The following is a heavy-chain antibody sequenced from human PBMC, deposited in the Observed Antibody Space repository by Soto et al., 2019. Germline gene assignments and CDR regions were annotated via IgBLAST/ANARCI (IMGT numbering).Heavy chain of an antibody. CDR3: ASDSIYCSSTSCYTFDY. Sequence: PGGSLRLSCAASGFTFSSYSMNWVRQAPGKGLEWVSSISSSSSYIYYADSVKGRFTISRDNAKNSLYLQMNSLRAEDTGVYYCASDSIYCSSTSCYTFDYWGQGTLVTVSS. D-gene: IGHD2-2*02. CDR2: ISSSSSYI. V-gene: IGHV3-21*01. CDR1: GFTFSSYS. J-gene: IGHJ4*02.